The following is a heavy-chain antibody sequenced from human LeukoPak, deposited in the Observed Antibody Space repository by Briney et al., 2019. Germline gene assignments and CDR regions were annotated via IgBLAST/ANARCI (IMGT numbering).Heavy chain of an antibody. Sequence: ASVKVSCKASGYTFTDYFIHGVRQAPGQGLEWMRWINHKSGGTNYSQKFQGRVTMTRDTSISTAYMELRRLRSDDTAVYYCARVRHQTYYDFWSGYYNWGQGTLVTVSS. CDR1: GYTFTDYF. V-gene: IGHV1-2*02. CDR2: INHKSGGT. D-gene: IGHD3-3*01. CDR3: ARVRHQTYYDFWSGYYN. J-gene: IGHJ4*02.